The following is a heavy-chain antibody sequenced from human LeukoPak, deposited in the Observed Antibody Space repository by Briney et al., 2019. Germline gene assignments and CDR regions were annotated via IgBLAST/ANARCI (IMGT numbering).Heavy chain of an antibody. J-gene: IGHJ5*02. Sequence: PGGSLRLSCSASGFTFSSHAMTWVRQAPGKGLEWVSATSGSGASTYYADSVRGRFTISRDNSKNTLYLQMNSLRVEDTAVFYCAKGLGRRSSSWDMLNHWGQGTLVTVSS. CDR1: GFTFSSHA. D-gene: IGHD6-13*01. CDR3: AKGLGRRSSSWDMLNH. V-gene: IGHV3-23*01. CDR2: TSGSGAST.